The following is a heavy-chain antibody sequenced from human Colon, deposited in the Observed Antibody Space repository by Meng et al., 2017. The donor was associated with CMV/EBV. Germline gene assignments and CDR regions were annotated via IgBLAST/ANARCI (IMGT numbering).Heavy chain of an antibody. J-gene: IGHJ5*02. Sequence: SVKVSCKASGGSFKSYAFSWVRQAPGQGLEWMGGIIPIFGTTNYAQSFQGRVTITRDDSTSTVYMELSSLRSGDTALYYCARALYINNVKNWFDTWGQGTLVTVSS. V-gene: IGHV1-69*05. D-gene: IGHD3-16*01. CDR1: GGSFKSYA. CDR3: ARALYINNVKNWFDT. CDR2: IIPIFGTT.